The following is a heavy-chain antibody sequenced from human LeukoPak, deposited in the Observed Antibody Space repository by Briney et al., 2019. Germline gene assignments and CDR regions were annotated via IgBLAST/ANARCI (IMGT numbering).Heavy chain of an antibody. CDR1: GGSFSGYY. CDR3: ASQIGYCSDSSCYSGDY. D-gene: IGHD2-15*01. J-gene: IGHJ4*02. V-gene: IGHV4-34*01. Sequence: SETLSLTCAVYGGSFSGYYWSWIRQPPGKGLEWIGEINHSGSTNYNPSLKSRVTISVDTSKNQFSLKLSSVTAADTAVYYCASQIGYCSDSSCYSGDYWGQGTLVTVSS. CDR2: INHSGST.